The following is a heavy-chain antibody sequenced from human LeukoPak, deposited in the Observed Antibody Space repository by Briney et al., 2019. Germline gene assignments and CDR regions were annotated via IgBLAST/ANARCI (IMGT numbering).Heavy chain of an antibody. CDR1: GFTFSSYA. V-gene: IGHV3-48*04. J-gene: IGHJ6*02. D-gene: IGHD4-23*01. Sequence: GGSLRLSCAASGFTFSSYAMSWVCQAPGKGLEWVSYISSSSSTIYYADSVKGRFTISRDNAKNSLYLQMNSLRAEDTAVYYCARDNSYIGMDVWGQGTTVTVSS. CDR3: ARDNSYIGMDV. CDR2: ISSSSSTI.